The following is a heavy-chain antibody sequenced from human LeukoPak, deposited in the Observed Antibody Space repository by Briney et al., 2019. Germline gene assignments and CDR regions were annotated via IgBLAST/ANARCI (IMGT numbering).Heavy chain of an antibody. D-gene: IGHD6-13*01. CDR3: ARLAAAGKGVGFDY. V-gene: IGHV3-48*04. CDR2: ISSSGSTI. CDR1: GFTFSSYS. J-gene: IGHJ4*02. Sequence: GGSLRLSCAASGFTFSSYSMNWVRQAPGKGLEWVSYISSSGSTIYYADSVKGRFTISRDNAKNSLYLQMNSLRAGDTAFYYCARLAAAGKGVGFDYWGQGTLVTVSS.